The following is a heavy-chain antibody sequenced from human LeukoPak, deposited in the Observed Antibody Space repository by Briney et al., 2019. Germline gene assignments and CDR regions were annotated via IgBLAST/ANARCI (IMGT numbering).Heavy chain of an antibody. J-gene: IGHJ4*02. CDR1: GGSFSGYY. V-gene: IGHV4-34*01. CDR3: ARDAGYGGNSDY. Sequence: TPSETLSLTCAAYGGSFSGYYWSWTRQPPGKGLEWIGEINHSGSTNYNPSLKSRVTISVDTSKNQFSLKLSSVTAADTAVYYCARDAGYGGNSDYWGQGTLVTVSS. D-gene: IGHD4-23*01. CDR2: INHSGST.